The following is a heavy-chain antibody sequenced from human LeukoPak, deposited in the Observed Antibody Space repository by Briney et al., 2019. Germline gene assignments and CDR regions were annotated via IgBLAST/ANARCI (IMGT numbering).Heavy chain of an antibody. D-gene: IGHD2-8*01. V-gene: IGHV1-18*01. J-gene: IGHJ4*02. Sequence: GASVKVSCKASGYTFSSYGISWVRQAPGQGLEWMGWISVYSGNTNYAQRFQGRVTMTTDTSTSTAYMELRSLRSDDTAVCYCARDANGVLGDYWGQGTLVTVSS. CDR3: ARDANGVLGDY. CDR1: GYTFSSYG. CDR2: ISVYSGNT.